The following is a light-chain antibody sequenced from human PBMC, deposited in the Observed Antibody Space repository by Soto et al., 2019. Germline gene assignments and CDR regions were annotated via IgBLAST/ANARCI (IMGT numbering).Light chain of an antibody. J-gene: IGKJ1*01. V-gene: IGKV1-39*01. CDR3: QQSYSSPRT. CDR1: QSISSY. CDR2: AAS. Sequence: DIQMTQSPSSLSASVGDRVTITCGASQSISSYLNWYQQKPGKAPKVLIYAASSLQSGVPSRFSGSGYGTDFTLTITSLQSEDFAIYYCQQSYSSPRTFGQGTKVDIK.